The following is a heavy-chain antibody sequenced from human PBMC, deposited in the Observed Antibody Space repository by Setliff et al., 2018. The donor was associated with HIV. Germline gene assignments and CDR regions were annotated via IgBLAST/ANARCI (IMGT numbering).Heavy chain of an antibody. CDR1: GGSINNYY. Sequence: PSETLSLTCTVSGGSINNYYWSWIRQPPGKGLEWIGSIYHSGSTYYNPSLKSRVTISVDTSKNQFSLKLSSVTAADTAVYYCARETGYSPSRYYYYGMDVWGQGTTVTVSS. V-gene: IGHV4-38-2*02. CDR3: ARETGYSPSRYYYYGMDV. CDR2: IYHSGST. D-gene: IGHD3-9*01. J-gene: IGHJ6*02.